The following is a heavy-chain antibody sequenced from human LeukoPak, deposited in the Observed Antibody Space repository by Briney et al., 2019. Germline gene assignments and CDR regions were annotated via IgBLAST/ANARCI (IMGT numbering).Heavy chain of an antibody. Sequence: ASVKVSCKASGYTFTSYGISWVRQAPGQGLEGMGWISAYNGNTNYAQKLQGRVTMTTDTSTSTAYMELRSLRSDDTAVYYCARQYCSSTSCYAAFDIWGQGTMVTVSS. CDR1: GYTFTSYG. CDR2: ISAYNGNT. J-gene: IGHJ3*02. V-gene: IGHV1-18*01. D-gene: IGHD2-2*01. CDR3: ARQYCSSTSCYAAFDI.